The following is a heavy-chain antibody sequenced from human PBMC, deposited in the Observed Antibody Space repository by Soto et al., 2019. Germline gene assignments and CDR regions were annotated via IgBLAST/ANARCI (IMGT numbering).Heavy chain of an antibody. CDR2: INGGNGNT. V-gene: IGHV1-3*05. CDR3: ARNYYRSGSYYPGGY. Sequence: QVHLVQSGAEEKKPGASVKVSCKASGYTFSNYVMHWVRQAPGQRLEWMGWINGGNGNTKYSQKFRGRGTITRAASATTVYMELSSLRSEDTAVYYCARNYYRSGSYYPGGYWGQGTLVTVSS. D-gene: IGHD3-10*01. CDR1: GYTFSNYV. J-gene: IGHJ4*02.